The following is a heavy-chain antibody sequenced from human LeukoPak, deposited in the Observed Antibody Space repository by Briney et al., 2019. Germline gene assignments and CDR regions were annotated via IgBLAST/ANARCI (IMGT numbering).Heavy chain of an antibody. J-gene: IGHJ4*02. D-gene: IGHD3-10*01. V-gene: IGHV1-24*01. CDR3: ATTYGYGSGSYTYYFDY. CDR1: GGTFSSYA. CDR2: FDPEDGET. Sequence: ASVKVSCKASGGTFSSYAISWVRQAPGKGLEWMGGFDPEDGETIYAQKFQGRVTMTEDTSTDTAYMELSSLRSEDTAVYYCATTYGYGSGSYTYYFDYWGQGTLVTVSS.